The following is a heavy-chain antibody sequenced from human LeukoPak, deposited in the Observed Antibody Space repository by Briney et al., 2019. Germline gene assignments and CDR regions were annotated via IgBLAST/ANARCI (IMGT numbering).Heavy chain of an antibody. J-gene: IGHJ4*02. CDR2: ISYDGSNK. D-gene: IGHD3-10*01. Sequence: GGSLRLSCAASGFTFSSYGMHWGRQAPGKGLEWVAVISYDGSNKYYADSVKGRFTISRDNSKNTLYLQMNSLRAEDTAVYYCAKAGHGSGSYQSYWGQGTLVTVSS. V-gene: IGHV3-30*18. CDR1: GFTFSSYG. CDR3: AKAGHGSGSYQSY.